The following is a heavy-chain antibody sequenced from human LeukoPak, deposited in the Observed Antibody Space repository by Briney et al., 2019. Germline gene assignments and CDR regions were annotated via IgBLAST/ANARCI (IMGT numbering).Heavy chain of an antibody. V-gene: IGHV4-39*01. D-gene: IGHD3-3*01. CDR2: IYYRGST. J-gene: IGHJ6*03. CDR1: GGSISSSNCY. CDR3: ARGWSPSHYNYYYMDV. Sequence: SETLSLTCTVSGGSISSSNCYWGWIRRPPGKGLEWFGRIYYRGSTYYNPSLKSRVTISVDTSRNQFSLRLTSVTAADTAVYYCARGWSPSHYNYYYMDVWGKGTTVTVSS.